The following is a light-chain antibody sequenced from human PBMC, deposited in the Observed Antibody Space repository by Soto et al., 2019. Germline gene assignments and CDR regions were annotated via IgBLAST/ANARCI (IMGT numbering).Light chain of an antibody. Sequence: QSALTQPASVSGSPGQSITISCTGTSSDIGSYNFVSWYQHHPGKAPKLLIYEVSYRPSGISDRFSGSKSANTASLTISGLQGEDEADYFCPSKKSITPPPPLVFGSGTKVTVL. CDR3: PSKKSITPPPPLV. CDR1: SSDIGSYNF. CDR2: EVS. J-gene: IGLJ1*01. V-gene: IGLV2-14*01.